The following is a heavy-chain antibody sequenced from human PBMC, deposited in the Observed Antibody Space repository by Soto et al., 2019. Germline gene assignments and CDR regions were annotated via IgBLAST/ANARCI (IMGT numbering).Heavy chain of an antibody. V-gene: IGHV1-69*01. CDR1: GGTLSSYA. D-gene: IGHD3-22*01. J-gene: IGHJ3*02. Sequence: QVQLVQSGAEVKKPGSSVKVSCKASGGTLSSYAISWVRQAPGQGLEWMGGIIPIFGTANYAQKFQGRVTITADESTSTAYMELSSLRSEDTAVYYCARVLKGYYDSSGYAFDIRGQGTMVTVSS. CDR2: IIPIFGTA. CDR3: ARVLKGYYDSSGYAFDI.